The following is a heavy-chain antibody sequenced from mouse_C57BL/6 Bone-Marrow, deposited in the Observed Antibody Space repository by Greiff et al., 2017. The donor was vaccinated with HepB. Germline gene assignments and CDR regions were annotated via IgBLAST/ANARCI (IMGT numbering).Heavy chain of an antibody. CDR2: IDPANGNT. Sequence: EVKLQESVAELVRPGASVKLSCTASGFNIKNTYMHWVKQRPEQGLEWIGRIDPANGNTKYAPKFQGKATITADTSSNTAYLQLSSLTSEDTAIYYCAYYYGSSPAWFAYWGQGTLVTVSA. J-gene: IGHJ3*01. V-gene: IGHV14-3*01. CDR1: GFNIKNTY. D-gene: IGHD1-1*01. CDR3: AYYYGSSPAWFAY.